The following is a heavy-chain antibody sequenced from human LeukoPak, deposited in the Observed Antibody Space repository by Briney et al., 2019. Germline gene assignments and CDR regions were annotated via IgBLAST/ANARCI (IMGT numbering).Heavy chain of an antibody. Sequence: GGSLRLSCAASGFTFSTYEMNWVRQAPGKGLEWVSGISWNSGSIGYADSVKGRFTISRDNAKNSLYLQMNSLRAEDTALYYCAKGYGSGWFEDWFDPWGQGTLVTVSS. CDR2: ISWNSGSI. CDR3: AKGYGSGWFEDWFDP. D-gene: IGHD6-19*01. CDR1: GFTFSTYE. J-gene: IGHJ5*02. V-gene: IGHV3-9*01.